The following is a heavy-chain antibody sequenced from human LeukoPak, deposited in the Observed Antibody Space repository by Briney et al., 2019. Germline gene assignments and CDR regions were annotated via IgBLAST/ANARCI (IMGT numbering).Heavy chain of an antibody. CDR1: GFTFSDYY. J-gene: IGHJ4*02. D-gene: IGHD3-10*01. Sequence: GGSLRLSCAASGFTFSDYYMSWIRQAPGKGLEWVSYISSSGSTIYYADSVKGRFTISRDNAKNSLYLQMNSLRAEDTAVYYCAKEGSRLLWFGELDYWGQGTLVTVSS. CDR3: AKEGSRLLWFGELDY. CDR2: ISSSGSTI. V-gene: IGHV3-11*04.